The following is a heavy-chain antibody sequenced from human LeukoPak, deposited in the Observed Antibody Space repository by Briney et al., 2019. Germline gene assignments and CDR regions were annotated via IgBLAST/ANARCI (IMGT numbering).Heavy chain of an antibody. CDR1: GYSFTSYW. D-gene: IGHD1-1*01. Sequence: GESLQISCKGSGYSFTSYWIGWVRQLPGKGLVWMGIIYPGDSDTSYSPSFQGQVTISADKSISTAYLQWSSLKASDTAMYYCASSTTGTLDYWGQGTLVTVSS. J-gene: IGHJ4*02. CDR2: IYPGDSDT. V-gene: IGHV5-51*01. CDR3: ASSTTGTLDY.